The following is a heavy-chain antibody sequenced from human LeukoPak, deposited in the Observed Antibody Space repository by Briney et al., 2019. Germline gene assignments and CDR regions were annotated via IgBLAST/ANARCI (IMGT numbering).Heavy chain of an antibody. J-gene: IGHJ4*02. CDR3: ARIYSGYDYCGSAVDY. CDR2: ISSSSSTI. Sequence: GGSLRLSCAASGFTFSSYSMNWVRQAPGKGLEWVSYISSSSSTIYYADSVKGRFTISRDNAKNSLYLQMNSLRAEDTAVYYCARIYSGYDYCGSAVDYWGQGTLVTVSS. CDR1: GFTFSSYS. V-gene: IGHV3-48*01. D-gene: IGHD5-12*01.